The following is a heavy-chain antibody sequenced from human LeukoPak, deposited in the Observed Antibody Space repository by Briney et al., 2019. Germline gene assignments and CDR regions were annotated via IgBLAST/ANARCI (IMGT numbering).Heavy chain of an antibody. CDR3: ARNNAMDV. D-gene: IGHD2-8*01. CDR1: GFALSSHW. Sequence: GGSLRLSCAASGFALSSHWMTWVRQVPGRGPEWVANVNRDGSETYYLDSVKGRYTISKDNAKNSLYLQMNSLRAEDTALYHCARNNAMDVWGQGTTVIVSS. J-gene: IGHJ6*02. V-gene: IGHV3-7*03. CDR2: VNRDGSET.